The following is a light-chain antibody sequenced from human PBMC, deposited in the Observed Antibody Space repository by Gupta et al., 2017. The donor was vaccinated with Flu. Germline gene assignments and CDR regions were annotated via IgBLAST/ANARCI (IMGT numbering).Light chain of an antibody. V-gene: IGLV2-14*01. Sequence: QPALTQPASVSGSPGQSITISCPGTSSDVGDYNYVAWYQQHPAKAPKVMIYEVSHRPSGVSDRFSGSRSGNTAYLTISGLQADDEADYFCSSFNSSSTLVFGGGTKLTVL. CDR3: SSFNSSSTLV. CDR2: EVS. CDR1: SSDVGDYNY. J-gene: IGLJ3*02.